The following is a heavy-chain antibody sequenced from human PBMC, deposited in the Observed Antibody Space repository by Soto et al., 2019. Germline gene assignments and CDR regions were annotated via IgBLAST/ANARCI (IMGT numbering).Heavy chain of an antibody. Sequence: QVQLQQWGAGLLKPSETLSLTCAVYGGSFSGYYWSWIRQPPGKGLEWTGEINHSGSTNYNPSLKSRVTISVDTAKYQFSLKLSSVTAADTAVYYCARGRKYGDWFDPWGKGTLVTVSS. V-gene: IGHV4-34*01. J-gene: IGHJ5*02. CDR1: GGSFSGYY. D-gene: IGHD4-17*01. CDR3: ARGRKYGDWFDP. CDR2: INHSGST.